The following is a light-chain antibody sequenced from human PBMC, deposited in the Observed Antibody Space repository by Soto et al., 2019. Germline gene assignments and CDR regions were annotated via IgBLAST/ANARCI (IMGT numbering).Light chain of an antibody. J-gene: IGLJ3*02. V-gene: IGLV2-23*02. Sequence: QSALTQPASVFESPGQSITISCIGTSSDVGTYNLVSWYQHHPGKAPKLMIYEVNNRPSGVSNRFSDSKSGNTASLTISGLQAEDEADYYCCSYAGSSTLVFGGGTKLTVL. CDR3: CSYAGSSTLV. CDR1: SSDVGTYNL. CDR2: EVN.